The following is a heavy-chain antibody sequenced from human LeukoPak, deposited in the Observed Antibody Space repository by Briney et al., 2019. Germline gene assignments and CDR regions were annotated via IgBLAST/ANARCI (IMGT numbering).Heavy chain of an antibody. CDR2: IRSTKDGGTS. Sequence: GESLRLSCTAYGFTIINTWMSWVRQGPGKGLEWVGRIRSTKDGGTSDYAAPVKGRFTASRDDSKDTVYLLMNSLKADDTAVYYCTTGSYYTTGAFDIWGQGTRVTVSS. V-gene: IGHV3-15*01. J-gene: IGHJ3*02. CDR1: GFTIINTW. D-gene: IGHD1-26*01. CDR3: TTGSYYTTGAFDI.